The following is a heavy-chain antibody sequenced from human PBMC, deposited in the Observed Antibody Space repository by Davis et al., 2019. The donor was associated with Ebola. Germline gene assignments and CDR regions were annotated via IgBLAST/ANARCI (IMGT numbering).Heavy chain of an antibody. CDR1: TFTFSSYS. CDR2: ISYDGNNK. J-gene: IGHJ4*02. Sequence: GGSLRLSCAVSTFTFSSYSMNWVRQAPGKGLEWVAVISYDGNNKYYADSVKGRLTISRDNSKNTLYLQMNSLRAEDTALYYCTKHAGGSGSPIDSWGQGTLVSVSS. V-gene: IGHV3-30*18. CDR3: TKHAGGSGSPIDS. D-gene: IGHD3-10*01.